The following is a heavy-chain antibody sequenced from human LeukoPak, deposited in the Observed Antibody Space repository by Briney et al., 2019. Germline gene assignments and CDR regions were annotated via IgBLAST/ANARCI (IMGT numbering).Heavy chain of an antibody. CDR2: IYPGDPDT. D-gene: IGHD4-23*01. J-gene: IGHJ4*02. CDR1: GYSFISYW. V-gene: IGHV5-51*01. CDR3: ARAPANSVYYFEY. Sequence: GEFLKISCKGSGYSFISYWIGWVRQMPGKGLEWMGIIYPGDPDTRYSPSFQGQVTISADKSISTAYLQWSSLKASDTAMYYCARAPANSVYYFEYWGQGTLVTVSS.